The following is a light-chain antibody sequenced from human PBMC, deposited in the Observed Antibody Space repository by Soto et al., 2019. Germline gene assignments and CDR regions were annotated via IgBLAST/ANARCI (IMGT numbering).Light chain of an antibody. V-gene: IGKV3-20*01. Sequence: ESVLTQSPGTLPLSPGERATLSCRASQRVSSNYLAWYQQKPGQAPRLLIYGASSRATGIPDRFSGSGSGTDFTLTISRLEPEDFAVYYCQQYASSPERFGQGTKVEIK. CDR2: GAS. CDR3: QQYASSPER. CDR1: QRVSSNY. J-gene: IGKJ1*01.